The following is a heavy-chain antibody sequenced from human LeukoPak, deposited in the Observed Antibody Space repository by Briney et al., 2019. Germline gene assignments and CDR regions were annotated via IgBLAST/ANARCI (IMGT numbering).Heavy chain of an antibody. CDR2: ISSSTNTI. Sequence: HPGGSLRLSCEVSGFPFTLYNMNWVRQAPGKGLEWLSYISSSTNTIYYADSVKGRFTISRDNAKNSLYLQMNSLRAEDTAVYYCARTYGSGSYFDYWGQGTLVTVSS. V-gene: IGHV3-48*04. CDR3: ARTYGSGSYFDY. D-gene: IGHD3-10*01. CDR1: GFPFTLYN. J-gene: IGHJ4*02.